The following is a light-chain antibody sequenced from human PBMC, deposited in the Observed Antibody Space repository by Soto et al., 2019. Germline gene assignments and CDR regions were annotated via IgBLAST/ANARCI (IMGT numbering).Light chain of an antibody. CDR3: SSYKSSDTYV. J-gene: IGLJ1*01. Sequence: QSALTHPASVSGSPGQSITISCTGTSSDDGGYNYVSWYQQHPGEAPKLMIYEVSNQPSGVSNRFSGSKSGNTASLTISGLQAEDEADYYCSSYKSSDTYVFGTGTKVTVL. V-gene: IGLV2-14*01. CDR2: EVS. CDR1: SSDDGGYNY.